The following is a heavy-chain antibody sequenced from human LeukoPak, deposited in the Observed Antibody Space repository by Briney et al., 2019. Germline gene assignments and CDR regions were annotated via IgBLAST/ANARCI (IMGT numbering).Heavy chain of an antibody. CDR3: ARGGGVTPFDY. CDR2: IYYSGST. Sequence: SSETLSLTCTVSGGSISSYYWSWIRQPPGKGLEWIGYIYYSGSTNYNPSLKSRVTISVDTSKNQFSLNLSSVTAADTAVYYWARGGGVTPFDYWGQGTLVTVSS. D-gene: IGHD2-21*02. J-gene: IGHJ4*02. CDR1: GGSISSYY. V-gene: IGHV4-59*01.